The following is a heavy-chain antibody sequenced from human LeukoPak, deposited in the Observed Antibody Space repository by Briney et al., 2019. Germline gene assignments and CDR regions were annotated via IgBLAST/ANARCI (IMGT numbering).Heavy chain of an antibody. D-gene: IGHD6-6*01. CDR2: INPNSGGT. CDR3: ARNLRIAARGPTNWFDP. V-gene: IGHV1-2*02. CDR1: GYTFTSYG. J-gene: IGHJ5*02. Sequence: ASVKVSCKASGYTFTSYGISWVRQAPGQGLEWMGWINPNSGGTNYAQKFQGRVTMTRDTSISTAYMELSRLRSDDTAVYYCARNLRIAARGPTNWFDPWGQGTLVTVSS.